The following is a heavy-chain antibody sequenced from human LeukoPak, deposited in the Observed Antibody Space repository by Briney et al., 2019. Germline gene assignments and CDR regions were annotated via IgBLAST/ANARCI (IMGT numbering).Heavy chain of an antibody. CDR3: AREYGSGSCFDF. CDR2: ISGSGSTI. J-gene: IGHJ4*02. Sequence: PGGSLRLSCAASGLTFRDYDINWVRQAPGKGLEWVSYISGSGSTIYYADSVRGRFTISRDNAKNSLYLQMNSLRAEDTAVYYCAREYGSGSCFDFWDQGTLVTVSS. V-gene: IGHV3-48*03. D-gene: IGHD3-10*01. CDR1: GLTFRDYD.